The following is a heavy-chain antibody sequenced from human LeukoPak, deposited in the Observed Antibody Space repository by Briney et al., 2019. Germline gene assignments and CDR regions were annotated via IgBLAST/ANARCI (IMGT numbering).Heavy chain of an antibody. CDR2: IYYSGST. D-gene: IGHD3-22*01. CDR3: ARADSSGYYLRTQFYFDY. Sequence: SETLSLTCTVSGDSISSYYWSWIRQPPGKGLEWIGYIYYSGSTNYNPSLKSRVTISVDTSKNQFSLKLSSVTAADTAVYYCARADSSGYYLRTQFYFDYWGQGTLVTVSS. V-gene: IGHV4-59*01. CDR1: GDSISSYY. J-gene: IGHJ4*02.